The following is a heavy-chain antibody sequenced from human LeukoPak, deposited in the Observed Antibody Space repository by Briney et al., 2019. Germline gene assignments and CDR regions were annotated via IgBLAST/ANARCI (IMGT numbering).Heavy chain of an antibody. CDR3: AREAGTGERWYFDL. Sequence: SVKGRFTISRDNAKNSLDLHMNSLRAEDTAVFYCAREAGTGERWYFDLWGRGTLVTASS. J-gene: IGHJ2*01. D-gene: IGHD7-27*01. V-gene: IGHV3-21*01.